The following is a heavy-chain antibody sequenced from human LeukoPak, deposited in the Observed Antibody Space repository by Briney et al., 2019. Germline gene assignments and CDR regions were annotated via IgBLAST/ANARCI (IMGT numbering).Heavy chain of an antibody. CDR3: ARGRLWVRGNNWFDP. J-gene: IGHJ5*02. D-gene: IGHD3-10*01. V-gene: IGHV4-34*01. CDR1: GGSFSDSY. CDR2: SSHTGDL. Sequence: PSETPSLTCAVYGGSFSDSYWTWIRQTPGRGHEWIGESSHTGDLIVYNPSLKGRATISVDSSKKQFSLRLTSVTAADTAVYYCARGRLWVRGNNWFDPWGRGTLVTVSS.